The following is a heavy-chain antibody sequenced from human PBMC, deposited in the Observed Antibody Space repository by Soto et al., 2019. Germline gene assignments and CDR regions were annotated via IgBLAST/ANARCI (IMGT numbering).Heavy chain of an antibody. D-gene: IGHD2-21*02. CDR2: IHPSGGGS. Sequence: GSLEACCQPSGVTLKTHYLPWVRQGPGQGLEWMGIIHPSGGGSTYAQKFLGRVTMTRDTSTSTVFMELSSLRSADTAVYYCARGGHIAVVTASFDYWGQGTLVTVSS. J-gene: IGHJ4*02. CDR3: ARGGHIAVVTASFDY. V-gene: IGHV1-46*02. CDR1: GVTLKTHY.